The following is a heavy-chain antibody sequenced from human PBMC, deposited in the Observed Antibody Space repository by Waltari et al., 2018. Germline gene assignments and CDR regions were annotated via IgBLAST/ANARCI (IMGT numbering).Heavy chain of an antibody. CDR3: ARLGNTRFDP. CDR2: IKQDGSEK. D-gene: IGHD1-26*01. Sequence: EVQLVASGGGLVQPGGSLRLSCAASGFTFSTHWMSWVRQAPGKGLEWVANIKQDGSEKYYVDAVKGRFTISRDNAKNSLYLQVNSLRAEDTAVYYCARLGNTRFDPWGQGTLVTVSS. J-gene: IGHJ5*02. V-gene: IGHV3-7*01. CDR1: GFTFSTHW.